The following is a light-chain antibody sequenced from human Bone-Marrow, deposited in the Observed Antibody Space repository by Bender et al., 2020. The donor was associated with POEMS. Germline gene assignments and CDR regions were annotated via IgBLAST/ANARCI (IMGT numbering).Light chain of an antibody. V-gene: IGLV2-14*02. CDR1: NNDVGNYNL. Sequence: QSALTQPASVSGSRGQSISISCTGTNNDVGNYNLVSWYQLRPDKAPKLIIYEGSKRSSGISNRFSGSKSGNTASLTISGLQAEDEADYYCSSYTTKSTLVFGGGTTVTVL. CDR2: EGS. J-gene: IGLJ3*02. CDR3: SSYTTKSTLV.